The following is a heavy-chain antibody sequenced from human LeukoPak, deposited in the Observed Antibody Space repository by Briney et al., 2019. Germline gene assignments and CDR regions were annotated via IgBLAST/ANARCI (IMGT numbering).Heavy chain of an antibody. D-gene: IGHD4-17*01. V-gene: IGHV4-59*01. CDR3: ARDRTTAGDYYYGMDV. Sequence: SETLSLTCTGSGGSISSYYWSWIRQPPGKGLEWIGYIYYSGSTNYNPSLKSRVTISVDPSKNQFSLKLSSVTAADTAVYYCARDRTTAGDYYYGMDVWGQGTTVTVSS. J-gene: IGHJ6*02. CDR1: GGSISSYY. CDR2: IYYSGST.